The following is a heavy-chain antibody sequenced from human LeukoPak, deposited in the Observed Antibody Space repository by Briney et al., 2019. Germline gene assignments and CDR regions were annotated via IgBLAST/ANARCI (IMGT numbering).Heavy chain of an antibody. CDR2: INPSGGST. Sequence: ASVKVSCKASGCTFTSYYMHWVRQAPGQGLEWMGIINPSGGSTSYAQKFQGRVTMTRDTSTSTVYMELSSLRSEDTAVYYCAIPSLVMVYALDYWGQGTLVTVSS. CDR3: AIPSLVMVYALDY. J-gene: IGHJ4*02. D-gene: IGHD2-8*01. V-gene: IGHV1-46*01. CDR1: GCTFTSYY.